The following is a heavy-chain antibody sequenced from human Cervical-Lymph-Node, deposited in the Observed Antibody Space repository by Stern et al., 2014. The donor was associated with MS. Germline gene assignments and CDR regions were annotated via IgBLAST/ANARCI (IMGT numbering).Heavy chain of an antibody. CDR3: ARGLSVLEYHYGMDV. Sequence: QVQLQESGPGLVKPSETLSLTCTVSGGSMRSYYWSWIRQPPGKGLEWIGYVYFTGSAHYNYNPSLKSRVTIAMDPSKKQFSLKLSSVTAADTAVYYCARGLSVLEYHYGMDVWGQGTTVTVSS. D-gene: IGHD2-2*01. J-gene: IGHJ6*02. V-gene: IGHV4-59*13. CDR1: GGSMRSYY. CDR2: VYFTGSAHY.